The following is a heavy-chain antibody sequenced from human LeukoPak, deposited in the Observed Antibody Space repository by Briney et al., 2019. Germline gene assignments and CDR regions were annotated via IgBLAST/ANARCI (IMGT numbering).Heavy chain of an antibody. V-gene: IGHV3-7*01. Sequence: GGPLRLPCAASGFTFSDYWMSWVRQAPGKGLEWVANINEDGSEKYYVDSVKGRFTISRDNAKNSLYLQMNSLRAEDTAVYYCARDRRGWSGYWGQGTPVTVSS. CDR1: GFTFSDYW. D-gene: IGHD6-19*01. J-gene: IGHJ4*02. CDR2: INEDGSEK. CDR3: ARDRRGWSGY.